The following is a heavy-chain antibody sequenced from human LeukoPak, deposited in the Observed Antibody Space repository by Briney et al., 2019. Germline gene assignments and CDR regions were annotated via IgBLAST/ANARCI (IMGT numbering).Heavy chain of an antibody. J-gene: IGHJ6*02. Sequence: PGRSLRLSCAASGFTFSSYAMHWVRQAPGKGLEWVAVISYDGSNKYYADSVKGRFTISRDNSKNTLYLRMNSLRAEDTAVYYCARDSVPKGRDYYYYGMDVWGQGTTVTVSS. CDR3: ARDSVPKGRDYYYYGMDV. CDR1: GFTFSSYA. CDR2: ISYDGSNK. V-gene: IGHV3-30*04.